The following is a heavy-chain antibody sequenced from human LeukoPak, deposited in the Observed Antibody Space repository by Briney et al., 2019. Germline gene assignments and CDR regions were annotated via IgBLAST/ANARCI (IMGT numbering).Heavy chain of an antibody. J-gene: IGHJ4*02. D-gene: IGHD5-12*01. Sequence: GRSLRLSCAASGFTFSSYGMHWVRQAPGKGLEWVAVISYDGSNKYYADSVKGRFTISRDNSKNTLYLQMNSLRAEDTAVYYCAKDRGTDIVATLDYWGQGTLVTVSS. CDR1: GFTFSSYG. CDR2: ISYDGSNK. V-gene: IGHV3-30*18. CDR3: AKDRGTDIVATLDY.